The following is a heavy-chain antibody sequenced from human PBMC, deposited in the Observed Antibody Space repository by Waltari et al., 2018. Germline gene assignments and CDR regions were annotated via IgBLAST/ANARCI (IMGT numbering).Heavy chain of an antibody. Sequence: EVQLVESGGGPVKPGGSLRLSCAASGFPFSSYSMNWVRQAPGKGLEWVSSISSSSSYIYYADSVKGRFTISRDNAKNSLYLQMNSLRAEDTAVYYCWLFSSGWYDYWGQGTLVTVSS. CDR1: GFPFSSYS. V-gene: IGHV3-21*01. CDR2: ISSSSSYI. CDR3: WLFSSGWYDY. D-gene: IGHD6-19*01. J-gene: IGHJ4*02.